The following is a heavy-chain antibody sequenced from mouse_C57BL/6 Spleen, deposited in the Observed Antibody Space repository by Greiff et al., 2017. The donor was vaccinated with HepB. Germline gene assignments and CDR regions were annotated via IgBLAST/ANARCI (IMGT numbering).Heavy chain of an antibody. CDR1: GFTFNTYA. V-gene: IGHV10-3*01. D-gene: IGHD2-10*02. CDR2: IRSKSSNYAT. J-gene: IGHJ4*01. CDR3: VRVWSSYAMDD. Sequence: EVKVVESGGGLVQPKGSLKLSCAASGFTFNTYAMHWVRQAPGKGVEWVARIRSKSSNYATYYAVSVKDRFTISRDDSQSMLYLQMNNLKTEETAMYYGVRVWSSYAMDDWGQGTSVTVSS.